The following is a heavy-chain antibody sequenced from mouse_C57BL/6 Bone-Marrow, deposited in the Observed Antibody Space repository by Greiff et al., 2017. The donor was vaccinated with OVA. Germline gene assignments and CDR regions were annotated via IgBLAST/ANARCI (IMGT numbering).Heavy chain of an antibody. CDR1: GYTFTSYW. D-gene: IGHD1-1*01. CDR2: IHPNSGST. Sequence: QVQLQQPGADLVKPGASVKLSCKASGYTFTSYWMHWVKQRPGQGLEWIGMIHPNSGSTNYNEKFKSKATLTVDKSSSTAYMQLSSLTSEDSAVYYCARCLFITTVVAPFDYWGQGTTLTVSS. CDR3: ARCLFITTVVAPFDY. J-gene: IGHJ2*01. V-gene: IGHV1-64*01.